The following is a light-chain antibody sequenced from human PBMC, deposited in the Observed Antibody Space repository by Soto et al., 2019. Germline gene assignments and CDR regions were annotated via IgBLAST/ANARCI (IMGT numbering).Light chain of an antibody. Sequence: EIVMTQSPATLSVSPGERATLSCRASQSVSSNLAWYQQKPGQAPRLLIYGASTRATGIPARFSGSGSGTEFTLIISSLQSEDFAVYYCQPYNNRPPWTFGQGTKVEIK. CDR2: GAS. J-gene: IGKJ1*01. CDR3: QPYNNRPPWT. V-gene: IGKV3-15*01. CDR1: QSVSSN.